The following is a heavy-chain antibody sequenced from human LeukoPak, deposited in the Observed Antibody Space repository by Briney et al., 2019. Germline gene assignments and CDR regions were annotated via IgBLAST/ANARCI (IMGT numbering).Heavy chain of an antibody. D-gene: IGHD3-16*01. V-gene: IGHV3-21*01. CDR2: ISSSSSYI. Sequence: GRSLRLSCAASGFTFSSYSMNWVRQAPGKGLEWVSSISSSSSYIYYADSVKGRFTISRDNAKNSLYLQMNSLRAEDTAVYYCASLYDYVWWRPPLEYWGQGTVVTVSS. J-gene: IGHJ4*02. CDR3: ASLYDYVWWRPPLEY. CDR1: GFTFSSYS.